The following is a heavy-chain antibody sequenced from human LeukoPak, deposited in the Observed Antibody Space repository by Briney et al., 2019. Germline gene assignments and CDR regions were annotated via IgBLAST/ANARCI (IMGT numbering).Heavy chain of an antibody. V-gene: IGHV4-34*01. CDR3: AGGLGNSRYYDSSGYYQTARRRNNWFDP. CDR1: GGSFSGYY. J-gene: IGHJ5*02. D-gene: IGHD3-22*01. CDR2: INHSGST. Sequence: KPSETLSLTCAVYGGSFSGYYWSWIRQPPGKGLEWIGEINHSGSTNYNPSLKSRVTMSVDTSKNQFSLKLSPVTAADTAVYYCAGGLGNSRYYDSSGYYQTARRRNNWFDPWGQGTLVTVSS.